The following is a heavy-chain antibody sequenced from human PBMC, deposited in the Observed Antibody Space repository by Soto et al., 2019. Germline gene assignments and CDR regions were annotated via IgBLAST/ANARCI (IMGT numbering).Heavy chain of an antibody. V-gene: IGHV4-31*03. CDR1: GGSISSGGYY. J-gene: IGHJ4*02. CDR3: ARVGDYYDYVWGSYRPYYFDY. CDR2: IYYSGST. Sequence: SETLSLTCTVSGGSISSGGYYWSWIRQHPGKGLEWIGYIYYSGSTYYNPSLKSRVTISVDTSKNQFSLKLSSVTAADTAVYYCARVGDYYDYVWGSYRPYYFDYWGQGTLVTVS. D-gene: IGHD3-16*02.